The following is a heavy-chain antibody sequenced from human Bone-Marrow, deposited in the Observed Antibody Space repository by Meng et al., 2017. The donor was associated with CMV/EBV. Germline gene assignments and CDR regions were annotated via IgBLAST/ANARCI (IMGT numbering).Heavy chain of an antibody. CDR2: INPNSGGT. V-gene: IGHV1-2*02. CDR1: GYTFTGYY. J-gene: IGHJ3*02. D-gene: IGHD2-2*01. CDR3: ARPYCSSTSCPPEDDAFDI. Sequence: ASVKVSCKASGYTFTGYYMHWVRQAPGQGLEWMGWINPNSGGTNYPQKFQGRVTMTRDTSISTAYMELSRLRSDDTAVYYCARPYCSSTSCPPEDDAFDIWGQGTMVTVSS.